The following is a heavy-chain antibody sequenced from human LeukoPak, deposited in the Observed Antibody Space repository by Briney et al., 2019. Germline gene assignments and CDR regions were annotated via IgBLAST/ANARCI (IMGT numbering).Heavy chain of an antibody. Sequence: GGSLRLSCAASGFTFSSYWMSWVRQAPGKGLEWVANIKQDGSEKYYVDSVKGRFPISRDNAKNSLYLHMNSLRGEDTAVYYCARGGSSDWYENAFDIWGQGTMVTVSS. D-gene: IGHD6-19*01. V-gene: IGHV3-7*01. J-gene: IGHJ3*02. CDR2: IKQDGSEK. CDR1: GFTFSSYW. CDR3: ARGGSSDWYENAFDI.